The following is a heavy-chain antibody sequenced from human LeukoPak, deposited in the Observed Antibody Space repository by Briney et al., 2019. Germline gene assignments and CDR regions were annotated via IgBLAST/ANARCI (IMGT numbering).Heavy chain of an antibody. CDR2: INHSGST. Sequence: SETLSLTCSVSGGSISISSYYCAWIRQPPGKGLEWIGEINHSGSTNYNPSLKSRVTISVDTSKNQFSLKLSSVTAADTAVYYCARGFVVTPPPPYYYYTYMDFGGKGPRVTVSS. D-gene: IGHD4-23*01. J-gene: IGHJ6*03. V-gene: IGHV4-39*07. CDR1: GGSISISSYY. CDR3: ARGFVVTPPPPYYYYTYMDF.